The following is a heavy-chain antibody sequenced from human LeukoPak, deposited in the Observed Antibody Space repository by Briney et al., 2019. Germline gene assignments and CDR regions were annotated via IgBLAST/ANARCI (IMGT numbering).Heavy chain of an antibody. V-gene: IGHV4-4*07. J-gene: IGHJ6*03. CDR1: DGSISSYT. CDR2: IYSSGTT. CDR3: ARNYPEWSHLRYFHYYYMDV. D-gene: IGHD3-3*01. Sequence: PSETLSLTCTVPDGSISSYTWTWIRQPAGKGLEWIGRIYSSGTTIYNPSLKSRVTISVDTSKNQFPLNLSSVTAADTAIYYCARNYPEWSHLRYFHYYYMDVWSKGTTVTVS.